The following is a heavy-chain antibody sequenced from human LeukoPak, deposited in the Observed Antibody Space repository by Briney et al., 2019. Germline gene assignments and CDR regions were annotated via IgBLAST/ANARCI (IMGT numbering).Heavy chain of an antibody. D-gene: IGHD6-6*01. J-gene: IGHJ5*02. CDR1: GGSISSYY. Sequence: SETLSLTCTVSGGSISSYYWSWIRQPPGKGLEWIGYIYYGGSTNYNPSLKSRVTISVDTSKNQFSLKLSSVTAADTAVYYCARARSIAARGWFDPWGQGTLVTVSS. CDR3: ARARSIAARGWFDP. V-gene: IGHV4-59*01. CDR2: IYYGGST.